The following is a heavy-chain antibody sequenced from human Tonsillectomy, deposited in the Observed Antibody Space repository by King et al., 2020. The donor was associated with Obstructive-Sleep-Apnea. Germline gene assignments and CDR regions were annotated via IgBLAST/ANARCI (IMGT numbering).Heavy chain of an antibody. D-gene: IGHD1-26*01. V-gene: IGHV4-59*01. CDR2: IYYSGST. CDR3: AGANSGSYPAGGVY. J-gene: IGHJ4*02. CDR1: GGSISSYY. Sequence: QLQESGPGLVKPSETLSLTCTVSGGSISSYYWSWIRQPPGKGLEWIGYIYYSGSTNYNPSLKSRVTISVDTSKNQFSLKLNSVTAADTAVYYCAGANSGSYPAGGVYWGQGTLVTVSS.